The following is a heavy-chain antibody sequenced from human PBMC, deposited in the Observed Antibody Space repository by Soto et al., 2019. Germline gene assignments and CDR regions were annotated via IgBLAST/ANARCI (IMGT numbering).Heavy chain of an antibody. D-gene: IGHD4-17*01. CDR2: IHPSGST. CDR3: ARGRDGGAAN. CDR1: GGSFSGYY. J-gene: IGHJ4*02. V-gene: IGHV4-34*01. Sequence: QVQLQQWGAGLLKPSETLSLTCAVYGGSFSGYYWSWIRQPPGKGLEWIGEIHPSGSTNYTPSLKSRVTMSGDTTKNQFSLKLTSVTAADTAVYYCARGRDGGAANWGQGTLVTVSS.